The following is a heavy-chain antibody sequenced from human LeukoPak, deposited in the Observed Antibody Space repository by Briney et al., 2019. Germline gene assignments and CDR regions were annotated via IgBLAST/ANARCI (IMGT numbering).Heavy chain of an antibody. D-gene: IGHD1-26*01. J-gene: IGHJ4*02. Sequence: ASAKVSCKASGYTFTNYYMHWVRQAPGQGLEWMGFINPSGGSTSYAQKFQGRISMTTDTSTNTAYMELRSLKSDDTAVYYCARESLLPTWGQGTLVTVSS. CDR1: GYTFTNYY. V-gene: IGHV1-46*01. CDR3: ARESLLPT. CDR2: INPSGGST.